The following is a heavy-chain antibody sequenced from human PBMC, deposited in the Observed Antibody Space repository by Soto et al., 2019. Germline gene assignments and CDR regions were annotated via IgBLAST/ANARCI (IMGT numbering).Heavy chain of an antibody. J-gene: IGHJ4*01. CDR3: AKEGYDYVSGSYRFDY. CDR2: ISYDGSNK. V-gene: IGHV3-30*18. Sequence: GGSLRLSCAASGFTFSSYGMHWVRQAPGKGLEWVAVISYDGSNKYYADSVKGRFTISRDNSKNTLYLQMNSLRAEDTAVYYCAKEGYDYVSGSYRFDYWGHGTLVRVSS. CDR1: GFTFSSYG. D-gene: IGHD3-16*02.